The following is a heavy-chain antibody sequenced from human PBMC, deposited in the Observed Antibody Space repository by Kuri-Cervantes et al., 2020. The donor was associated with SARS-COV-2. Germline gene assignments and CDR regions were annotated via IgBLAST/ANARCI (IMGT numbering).Heavy chain of an antibody. J-gene: IGHJ4*02. CDR1: GFTFSSYA. CDR2: VSYDGSKK. Sequence: GGSLRLSCAASGFTFSSYAMHWVRQAPGKGLEWVAVVSYDGSKKCYADSVKGRFTISRDNSKNTLYLQMNSLGPEDTAVYYCVRSFDHWGQGHLVTVSS. CDR3: VRSFDH. V-gene: IGHV3-30-3*01.